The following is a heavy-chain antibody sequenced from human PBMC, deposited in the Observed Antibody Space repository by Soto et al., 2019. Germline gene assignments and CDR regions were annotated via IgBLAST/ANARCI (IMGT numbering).Heavy chain of an antibody. CDR2: IKSKTDGGTT. CDR3: TTGPRPVAGTMFDY. CDR1: GFTFSNAW. Sequence: GGSLRLSCAASGFTFSNAWMNWVRQAPGKGLEWVGRIKSKTDGGTTDYAAPVKGRFTISRDDSKNTLYLQMNSLKTEDTAVDYYTTGPRPVAGTMFDYWGQGTLVTVSS. D-gene: IGHD6-19*01. J-gene: IGHJ4*02. V-gene: IGHV3-15*07.